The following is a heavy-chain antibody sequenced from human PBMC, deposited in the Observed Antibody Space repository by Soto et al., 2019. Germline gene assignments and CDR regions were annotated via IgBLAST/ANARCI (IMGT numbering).Heavy chain of an antibody. Sequence: ESGGGLIQPGGSLRLSCAASGFTFSSYAMSWVRQAPGKGLEWVSGISGSGGTTYYADSVKGRFTISRDNSKNTLYLQMNSLRADDTAEYYCARVAGYFSGGYYFDCWGQGALVTVSS. D-gene: IGHD6-19*01. J-gene: IGHJ4*02. CDR1: GFTFSSYA. V-gene: IGHV3-23*01. CDR2: ISGSGGTT. CDR3: ARVAGYFSGGYYFDC.